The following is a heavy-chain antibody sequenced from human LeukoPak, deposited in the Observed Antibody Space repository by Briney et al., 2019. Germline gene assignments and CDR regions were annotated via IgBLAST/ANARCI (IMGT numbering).Heavy chain of an antibody. CDR2: ISYDGSNK. J-gene: IGHJ4*02. CDR3: ARESGYSYGETFDY. D-gene: IGHD5-18*01. CDR1: GFTFSSYG. V-gene: IGHV3-30*03. Sequence: GGSLRLSCAASGFTFSSYGMHWVRQAPGKGLEWVAVISYDGSNKYYADSVKGRFTISRDNSKNTLYLQMNSLRAEDTAVYYCARESGYSYGETFDYWGQGTLVTVSS.